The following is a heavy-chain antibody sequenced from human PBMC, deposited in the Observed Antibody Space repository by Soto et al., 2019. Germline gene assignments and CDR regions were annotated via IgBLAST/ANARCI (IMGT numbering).Heavy chain of an antibody. Sequence: EVQLVETGGGLIQPGGSLRLSCAASGFSVGSYYMTWVRQSPGKGLEWVSLIYSNGDTDYADSVKGRFSISRDNFKYTLYLQMNNLRAEDTAVYHCARKSDSSPVPEADGVWGRGTLVTVFS. D-gene: IGHD2-8*01. CDR3: ARKSDSSPVPEADGV. CDR1: GFSVGSYY. CDR2: IYSNGDT. V-gene: IGHV3-53*02. J-gene: IGHJ4*01.